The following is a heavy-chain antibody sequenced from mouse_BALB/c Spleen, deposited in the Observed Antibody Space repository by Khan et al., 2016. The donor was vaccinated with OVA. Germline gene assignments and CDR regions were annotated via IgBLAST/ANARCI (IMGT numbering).Heavy chain of an antibody. CDR2: ISYSGNT. CDR1: GYSINSDYA. V-gene: IGHV3-2*02. CDR3: ARVYGGDFDY. D-gene: IGHD1-1*01. Sequence: VQLKESGPGLVKPSQSLSLTCTVTGYSINSDYAWNWIRQFPGNKLEWMGYISYSGNTKYNPSLKSRISITRDTSKNQFFLQLNSVTIEDTATYYCARVYGGDFDYWGQGTTLTVSS. J-gene: IGHJ2*01.